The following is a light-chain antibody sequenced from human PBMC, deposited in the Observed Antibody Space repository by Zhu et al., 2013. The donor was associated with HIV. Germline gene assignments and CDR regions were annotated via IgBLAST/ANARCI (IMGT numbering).Light chain of an antibody. CDR3: QQYNSWPGT. CDR2: GAS. J-gene: IGKJ1*01. Sequence: EIVMTQSPATLSVSPGERVTLSCRASQSVSRNLAWYQQKPGQAPRLLISGASTRATGVPARFSGSGSGTEFTLTVSSLESEDFGVYFCQQYNSWPGTFGQGTKVEFK. V-gene: IGKV3-15*01. CDR1: QSVSRN.